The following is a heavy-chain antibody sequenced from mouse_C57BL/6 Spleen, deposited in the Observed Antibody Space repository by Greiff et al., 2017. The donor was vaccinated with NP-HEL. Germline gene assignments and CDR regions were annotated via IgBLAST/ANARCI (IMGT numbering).Heavy chain of an antibody. V-gene: IGHV1-26*01. Sequence: EVQLQQSGPELVKPGASVKISCKASGYTFTDYYMNWVKQSHGKSLEWIGDINPNNGGTSYNQKFKGKATLTVDKSSSTAYMELRSLTSEDSAVYYCARSGYDGRPYWGQGTSVTVSS. D-gene: IGHD1-1*01. CDR1: GYTFTDYY. J-gene: IGHJ4*01. CDR2: INPNNGGT. CDR3: ARSGYDGRPY.